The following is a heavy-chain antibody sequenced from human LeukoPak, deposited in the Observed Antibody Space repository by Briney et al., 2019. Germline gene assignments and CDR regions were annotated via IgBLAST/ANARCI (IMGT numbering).Heavy chain of an antibody. J-gene: IGHJ4*02. Sequence: GGSLRLSCAASGFTFSSYAMHWVRQAPGKGLEWVAVISYDGSNKYYADSVKGRFTISRDNAKNSLYLQMNSLRAEDTAVYYCARDGGFGEILWPLGYWGQGTLVTVSS. V-gene: IGHV3-30-3*01. D-gene: IGHD3-10*01. CDR2: ISYDGSNK. CDR1: GFTFSSYA. CDR3: ARDGGFGEILWPLGY.